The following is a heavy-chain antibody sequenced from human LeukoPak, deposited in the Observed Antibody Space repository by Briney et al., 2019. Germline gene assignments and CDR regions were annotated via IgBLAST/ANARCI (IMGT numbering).Heavy chain of an antibody. CDR1: GYTFSGYY. J-gene: IGHJ4*02. D-gene: IGHD5-12*01. Sequence: ASVKVSCKASGYTFSGYYMHWVRQAPGQGLEWMGWIKPNSGGANYAQKFQGRVTMTMDTSINTAYLQWSSLKASDTAMYYCARQDSGYNFDYWGQGTLVTVSS. CDR3: ARQDSGYNFDY. CDR2: IKPNSGGA. V-gene: IGHV1-2*02.